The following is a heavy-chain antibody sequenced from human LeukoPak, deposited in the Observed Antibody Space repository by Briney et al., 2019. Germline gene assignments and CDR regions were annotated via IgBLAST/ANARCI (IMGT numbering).Heavy chain of an antibody. D-gene: IGHD4-17*01. CDR2: ISGSGGST. J-gene: IGHJ4*02. V-gene: IGHV3-23*01. CDR3: ARGPMTKDGDYNYFDY. Sequence: GGSLRLSCAASGFTFSSYAMSWVRQAPGKGLEWVSAISGSGGSTYYADSVKGRFTISRDNSKNTLYLQMNSLRAEDTAVYYCARGPMTKDGDYNYFDYWGQGTLVTVSS. CDR1: GFTFSSYA.